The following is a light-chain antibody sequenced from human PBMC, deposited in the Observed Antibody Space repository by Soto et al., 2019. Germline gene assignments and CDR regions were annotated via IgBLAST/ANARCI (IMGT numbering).Light chain of an antibody. Sequence: ALTQSPGTLSLSPRARATPSCRASQSVTNSYLAWYQRKPGQAPRLLIYGASSRATGIPDRFSGSGSGTDFTLTISRLESEDFAVYYCQQYGTLITFGQGTRLEIK. J-gene: IGKJ5*01. CDR1: QSVTNSY. V-gene: IGKV3-20*01. CDR3: QQYGTLIT. CDR2: GAS.